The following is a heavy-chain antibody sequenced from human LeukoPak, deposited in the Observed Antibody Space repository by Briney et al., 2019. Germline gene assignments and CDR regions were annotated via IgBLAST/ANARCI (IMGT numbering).Heavy chain of an antibody. CDR3: ARNSRGVVYYYYYYMDV. J-gene: IGHJ6*03. CDR1: GGSISSSSYY. D-gene: IGHD3-10*01. CDR2: IYYSGST. Sequence: RPSETLSLTCTVSGGSISSSSYYWGWIRQPPGKGLEWIGSIYYSGSTYYNPSLKSRVTISVDTSKNQFSLKLSSVTAADTAVYYCARNSRGVVYYYYYYMDVWGKGTTVTISS. V-gene: IGHV4-39*01.